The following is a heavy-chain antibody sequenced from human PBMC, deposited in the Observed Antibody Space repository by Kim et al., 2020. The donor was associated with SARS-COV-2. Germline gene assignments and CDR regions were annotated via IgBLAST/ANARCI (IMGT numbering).Heavy chain of an antibody. Sequence: GGSLRLSCAASGFPFSRHAMSWARQAAGKGLEWVSAIGSTGGTYYEDSAKGRFTISRDNSKNTLYLQLNSLRAEDTAVYFCSAGTTYYWDYWGEGTLVTVSS. CDR2: IGSTGGT. CDR1: GFPFSRHA. CDR3: SAGTTYYWDY. V-gene: IGHV3-23*01. D-gene: IGHD3-10*01. J-gene: IGHJ4*02.